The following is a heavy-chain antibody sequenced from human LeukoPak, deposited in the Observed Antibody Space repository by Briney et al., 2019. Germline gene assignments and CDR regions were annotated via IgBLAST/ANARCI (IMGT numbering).Heavy chain of an antibody. V-gene: IGHV1-69*13. CDR2: IIPIFGTA. Sequence: GASVKVSCKASGGTFSSYAISWVRQAPGQGLEWMGGIIPIFGTANYAQKFQGRVTITADESTSTAYMELSSLRSEDTAVYYCAREADDIVVVPAAANYYYYGMDVWGQGTTVTVSS. CDR3: AREADDIVVVPAAANYYYYGMDV. CDR1: GGTFSSYA. D-gene: IGHD2-2*01. J-gene: IGHJ6*02.